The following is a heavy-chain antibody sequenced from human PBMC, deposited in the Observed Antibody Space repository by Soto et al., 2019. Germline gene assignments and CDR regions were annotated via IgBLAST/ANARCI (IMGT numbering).Heavy chain of an antibody. CDR2: IYSGGST. Sequence: PGGSLRLSCAASGFTVSSNYMSWVRQAPGKGLEWVSVIYSGGSTYYADSVKGRFTISRDNSKNTLYLQMNSLRAEDTAVYYCARAYGSGSYYYYYYGMDVWGQGTTVTVYS. J-gene: IGHJ6*02. V-gene: IGHV3-53*01. D-gene: IGHD3-10*01. CDR3: ARAYGSGSYYYYYYGMDV. CDR1: GFTVSSNY.